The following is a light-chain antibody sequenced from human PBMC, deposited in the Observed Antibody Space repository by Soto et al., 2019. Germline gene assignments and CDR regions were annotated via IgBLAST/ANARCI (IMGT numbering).Light chain of an antibody. CDR1: QSVDYNN. Sequence: EIVLTQSPGTLSLSPGERATLSCRASQSVDYNNLAWYQQKPGQAPRLLISHAPRRATGIPERFSGSGSGTDFTLTISRLEAEDFAVYHCQQHGNSPGTFGQGTSVEIK. CDR3: QQHGNSPGT. V-gene: IGKV3-20*01. J-gene: IGKJ1*01. CDR2: HAP.